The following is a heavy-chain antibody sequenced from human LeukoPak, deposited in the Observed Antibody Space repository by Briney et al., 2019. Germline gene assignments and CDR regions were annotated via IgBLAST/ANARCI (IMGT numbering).Heavy chain of an antibody. V-gene: IGHV3-64D*06. CDR3: VKGGGYYPFDY. Sequence: GGSLRLSCSASGFTFSSYAMHWVRQAPGKGLEYVSAISSNGGSTYYADSVKGRFTISRDNSKNTLYLQMSSLRAEDTAVYYCVKGGGYYPFDYWGQGTLVTVPS. CDR2: ISSNGGST. CDR1: GFTFSSYA. D-gene: IGHD3-22*01. J-gene: IGHJ4*02.